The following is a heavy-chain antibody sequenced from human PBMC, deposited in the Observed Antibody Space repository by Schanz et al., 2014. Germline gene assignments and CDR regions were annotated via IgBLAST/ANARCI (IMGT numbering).Heavy chain of an antibody. CDR2: IIPVLNIA. Sequence: QLQLVQSGAEVKKPGSSVKVSCKLSGGTFSSYTISWMRQAPGQGLEWMGKIIPVLNIATYAQRFQGRVSITADTSTNTVYMELSSLRAEDTAVYYCARGYGDSPTDFWGQGTLVNVSS. D-gene: IGHD4-17*01. CDR3: ARGYGDSPTDF. CDR1: GGTFSSYT. J-gene: IGHJ4*02. V-gene: IGHV1-69*02.